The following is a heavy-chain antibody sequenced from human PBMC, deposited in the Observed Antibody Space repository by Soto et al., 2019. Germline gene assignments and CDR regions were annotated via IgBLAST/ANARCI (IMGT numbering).Heavy chain of an antibody. CDR3: ARASIMITFGGVIVREMGAFDI. D-gene: IGHD3-16*02. J-gene: IGHJ3*02. V-gene: IGHV4-59*12. CDR1: GGSISSYY. Sequence: QVQLQESGPGLVKPSETLSLTCTVSGGSISSYYWSWIRQPPGKGLEWIGYIYYSGSTNYNPSLKSRVTISVDTYKNQFSLKLSSVTAADTAVYYCARASIMITFGGVIVREMGAFDIWGQGTMVTVSS. CDR2: IYYSGST.